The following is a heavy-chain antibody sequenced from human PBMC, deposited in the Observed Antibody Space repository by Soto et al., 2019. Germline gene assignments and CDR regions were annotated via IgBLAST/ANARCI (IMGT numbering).Heavy chain of an antibody. V-gene: IGHV3-7*01. D-gene: IGHD3-3*01. CDR1: GFTFSSYW. J-gene: IGHJ4*02. Sequence: EVQLVESGGGLVQPGGSLRLSCAASGFTFSSYWMSWVRQAPGKGLEWVANIKQDGSEKYYVDSVKGRFTISRDNAKNSLYLQMNSLRAEDTAVYYCAIDMSNYDFWSGYYPSFDYWGQGTLVTVSS. CDR2: IKQDGSEK. CDR3: AIDMSNYDFWSGYYPSFDY.